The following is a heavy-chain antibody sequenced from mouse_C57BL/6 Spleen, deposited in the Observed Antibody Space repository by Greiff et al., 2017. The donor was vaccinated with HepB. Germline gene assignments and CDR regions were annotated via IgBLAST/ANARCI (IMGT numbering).Heavy chain of an antibody. CDR1: GYTFTSYW. CDR2: IDPSDSET. Sequence: VQLQQPGAELVRPGSSVKLSCKASGYTFTSYWMHWVKQRPIQGLEWIGNIDPSDSETHYNQKFKDKATLTVDKSSSTAYMQLSSLTSEDSAVYYCARSGTGTRLFDDWGQGTTLTVSS. D-gene: IGHD4-1*01. J-gene: IGHJ2*01. V-gene: IGHV1-52*01. CDR3: ARSGTGTRLFDD.